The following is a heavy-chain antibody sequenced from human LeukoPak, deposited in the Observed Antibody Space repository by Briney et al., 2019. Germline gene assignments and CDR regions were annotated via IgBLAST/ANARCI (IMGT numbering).Heavy chain of an antibody. CDR2: ISSNGGST. Sequence: GGSLRLSCSASGFTFSRYAMHWVRQAPGKGLEYVSGISSNGGSTYYADSVKGRFTISRDNSKNTLFLQVNSLRAEDTAVYYCARDSSPWYYYDRSGSNGFDPWGQGTLVTVSS. CDR1: GFTFSRYA. D-gene: IGHD3-22*01. V-gene: IGHV3-64*04. J-gene: IGHJ5*02. CDR3: ARDSSPWYYYDRSGSNGFDP.